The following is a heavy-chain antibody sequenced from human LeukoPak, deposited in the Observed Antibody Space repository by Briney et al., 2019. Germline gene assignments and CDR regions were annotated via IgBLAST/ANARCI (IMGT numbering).Heavy chain of an antibody. J-gene: IGHJ4*02. CDR3: AKSRGYSYGYHGY. CDR1: GFTFSSNW. V-gene: IGHV3-23*01. Sequence: PGGSLRLSCAASGFTFSSNWMHWVRQAPGKGLEWVSAISGSGGSTYYADSVKGRFTISRDNSKNTLYLQMNSLRAEDTAVYYCAKSRGYSYGYHGYWGQGTLVTVSS. D-gene: IGHD5-18*01. CDR2: ISGSGGST.